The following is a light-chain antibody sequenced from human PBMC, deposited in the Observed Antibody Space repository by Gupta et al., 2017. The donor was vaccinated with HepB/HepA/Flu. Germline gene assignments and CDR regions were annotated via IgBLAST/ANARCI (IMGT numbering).Light chain of an antibody. CDR2: GNT. Sequence: QSVLTQPPSVSGAPGQSVAIPCTGDSSNIGASYDVHWYQQVPGTAPKIVIYGNTNRPSGVPDRSSGSKSGTSASLAITGLQTEDEADYYCQSYDSSLNVFFGGGTKLTVL. V-gene: IGLV1-40*01. J-gene: IGLJ2*01. CDR1: SSNIGASYD. CDR3: QSYDSSLNVF.